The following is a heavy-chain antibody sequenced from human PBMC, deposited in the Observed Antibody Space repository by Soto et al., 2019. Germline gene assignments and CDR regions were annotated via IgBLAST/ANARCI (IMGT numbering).Heavy chain of an antibody. CDR3: AREVGGYYYYYIDAFDI. CDR2: INSDGSST. CDR1: GFTFSSYW. V-gene: IGHV3-74*01. D-gene: IGHD1-26*01. J-gene: IGHJ3*02. Sequence: GGSLRLSCAASGFTFSSYWMHWVRQAPGKGLVWVSRINSDGSSTSYADSVKGRFTISRDNAKNTLYLQMNSLRAEATAVYYCAREVGGYYYYYIDAFDIWGQGTMVTVSS.